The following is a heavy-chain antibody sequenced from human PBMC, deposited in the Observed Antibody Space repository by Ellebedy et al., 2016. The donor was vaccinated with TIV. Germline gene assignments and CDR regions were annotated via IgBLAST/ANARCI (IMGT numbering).Heavy chain of an antibody. V-gene: IGHV1-2*02. Sequence: AASVKVSCKPSGYTFIGYYIHWVLQAPGQGLEWMGWINPNSGGTHYAQSFQGRVTITRDTSITTAYMELSRLTSDDTAIYYCARGGFHFDYWGQGTLVTVSS. J-gene: IGHJ4*02. CDR3: ARGGFHFDY. CDR2: INPNSGGT. CDR1: GYTFIGYY. D-gene: IGHD2/OR15-2a*01.